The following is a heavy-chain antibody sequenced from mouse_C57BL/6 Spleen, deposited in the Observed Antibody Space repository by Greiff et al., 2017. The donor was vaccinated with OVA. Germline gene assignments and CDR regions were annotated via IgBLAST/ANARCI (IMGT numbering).Heavy chain of an antibody. V-gene: IGHV14-1*01. D-gene: IGHD2-4*01. Sequence: VQLKQSGAELVRPGASVKLSCTASGFNIKDYYMHWVKQRPEQGLEWIGRIDPEDGDTEYAPKFQGKATMTADTSSNTAYLQLSSLTSEDTAVYYCTTIYYDYPYYFDYWGQGTTLTVSS. CDR2: IDPEDGDT. CDR1: GFNIKDYY. CDR3: TTIYYDYPYYFDY. J-gene: IGHJ2*01.